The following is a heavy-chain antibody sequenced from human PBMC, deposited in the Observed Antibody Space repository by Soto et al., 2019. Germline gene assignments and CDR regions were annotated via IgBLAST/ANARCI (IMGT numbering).Heavy chain of an antibody. J-gene: IGHJ6*02. CDR1: GFTFSSYA. Sequence: PGGSLRLSCAASGFTFSSYAMSWVRQAPGKGLEWVSAISGSGGSTYSADSVKGRFTISRDNSKNTLYLQMNSLRAEDTVVYYCARYIPGVRYYGMDVWGQGTTVTVSS. CDR2: ISGSGGST. CDR3: ARYIPGVRYYGMDV. V-gene: IGHV3-23*01. D-gene: IGHD2-2*01.